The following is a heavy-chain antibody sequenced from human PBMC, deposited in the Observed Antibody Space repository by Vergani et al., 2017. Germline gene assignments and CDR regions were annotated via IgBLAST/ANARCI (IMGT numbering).Heavy chain of an antibody. CDR3: ARDGHYYGSGSYYNGGDY. CDR2: INPNSGGT. Sequence: QVQLVQSGAEVKKPGASVKVSCKASGYTFTSYGISWVRQAPGQGLEWMGWINPNSGGTNYAQKFQGRVTMTRDTSISTAYMELSRLRSDDTAVYYCARDGHYYGSGSYYNGGDYWGQGTLVTVSS. CDR1: GYTFTSYG. J-gene: IGHJ4*02. D-gene: IGHD3-10*01. V-gene: IGHV1-2*02.